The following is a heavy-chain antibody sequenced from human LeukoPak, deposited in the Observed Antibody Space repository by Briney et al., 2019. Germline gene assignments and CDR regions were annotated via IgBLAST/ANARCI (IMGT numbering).Heavy chain of an antibody. J-gene: IGHJ5*02. Sequence: ASVKVSCKASGGTFSSYAISWVRQAPGQGLEWMGGIIPIFGTANYAQKFQGRVTITTDESTSTAYMELSSLRSEDTAVYYCARSDLAWLRSSRNWFDPWGQGTLVAVSS. V-gene: IGHV1-69*05. CDR1: GGTFSSYA. CDR3: ARSDLAWLRSSRNWFDP. D-gene: IGHD5-12*01. CDR2: IIPIFGTA.